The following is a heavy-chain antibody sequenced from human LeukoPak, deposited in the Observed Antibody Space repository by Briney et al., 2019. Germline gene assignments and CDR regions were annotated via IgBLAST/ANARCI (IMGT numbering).Heavy chain of an antibody. V-gene: IGHV1-18*03. Sequence: ASVKVSCKASGYTFTSYAISWLRQAPGQGLEWMGWINTRTGDTEYSQKFQGRVSITKDTPESTAYMELRSLRSEDMAVYYCARDSGRGWYEFQWGQGTLVTVSS. J-gene: IGHJ4*02. CDR3: ARDSGRGWYEFQ. CDR1: GYTFTSYA. CDR2: INTRTGDT. D-gene: IGHD6-19*01.